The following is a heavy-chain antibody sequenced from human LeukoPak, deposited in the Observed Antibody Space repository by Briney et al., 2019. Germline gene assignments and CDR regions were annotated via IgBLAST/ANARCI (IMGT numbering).Heavy chain of an antibody. CDR3: ARPGITGTTHWFDP. J-gene: IGHJ5*02. CDR2: IYYSGST. V-gene: IGHV4-39*01. CDR1: GGSISSSSYY. Sequence: SETLSLTCTVSGGSISSSSYYWGWIRQPPGKGLEWIRSIYYSGSTYSNPSLKSRVTISVDTSKNQFSLKLSSVTAADTAVYYCARPGITGTTHWFDPWGQGTLVTVSS. D-gene: IGHD1-20*01.